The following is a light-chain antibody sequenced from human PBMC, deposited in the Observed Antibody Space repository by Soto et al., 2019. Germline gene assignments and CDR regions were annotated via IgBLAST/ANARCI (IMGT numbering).Light chain of an antibody. CDR2: GAS. CDR1: QSVSSN. CDR3: QQYNNWPPAWT. V-gene: IGKV3-15*01. J-gene: IGKJ1*01. Sequence: ENVLTQSPGTLSLSPGERATLSCRASQSVSSNLAWYQQKPGQAPRLLIYGASTRATGIPARFSGSGSGTEFTLTISSLQSEDFAVYYCQQYNNWPPAWTFGQGTKVDIK.